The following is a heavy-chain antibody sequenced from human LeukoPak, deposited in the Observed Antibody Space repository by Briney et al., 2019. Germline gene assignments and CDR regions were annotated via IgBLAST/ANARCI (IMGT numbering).Heavy chain of an antibody. CDR2: IYHSGST. D-gene: IGHD4-17*01. J-gene: IGHJ5*02. CDR1: GGSISSYY. CDR3: ARAGATDYGERWFDP. V-gene: IGHV4-59*12. Sequence: PSETLSLTCTVSGGSISSYYWSWIRQPPGKGLEWIGEIYHSGSTNYNPSLKSRVTISVDKSKNQFSLKLSSVTAADTAVYYCARAGATDYGERWFDPWGQGTLATVSS.